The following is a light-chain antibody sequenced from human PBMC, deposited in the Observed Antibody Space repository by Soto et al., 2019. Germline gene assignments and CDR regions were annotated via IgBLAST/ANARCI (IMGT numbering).Light chain of an antibody. V-gene: IGLV4-69*01. CDR1: SGHSNYA. CDR2: VNSGGSH. J-gene: IGLJ7*01. CDR3: QTWGPGSAIVV. Sequence: QSVLTQSPSASASLGASVKLTCTLSSGHSNYAIAWHQQQPEKGPRYLMKVNSGGSHIKGDGIPERFSGSSSGAERYLFISGLQSDDEADYYCQTWGPGSAIVVFGGGTQLTVL.